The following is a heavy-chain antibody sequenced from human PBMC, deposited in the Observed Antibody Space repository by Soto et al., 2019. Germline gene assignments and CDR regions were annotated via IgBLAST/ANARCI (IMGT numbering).Heavy chain of an antibody. Sequence: PGGSLRLSCAASGFSFDDYAMHWVRQAPGKGLEWVSGISCSSSYIYYADSVKGRFTISRDNAKNSLYLQMNSLRAEDTAVYYCAREGDYGDYVLDYWGQGTLVTVSS. CDR2: ISCSSSYI. J-gene: IGHJ4*02. CDR3: AREGDYGDYVLDY. CDR1: GFSFDDYA. V-gene: IGHV3-21*01. D-gene: IGHD4-17*01.